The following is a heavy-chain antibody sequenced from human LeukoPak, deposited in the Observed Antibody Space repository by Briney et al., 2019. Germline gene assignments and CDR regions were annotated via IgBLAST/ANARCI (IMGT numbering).Heavy chain of an antibody. Sequence: TGGSLRLSCAASGFTFGSYTMNWVRQAPGKGLEWISYITSSSSYIYYADSVKGRFTISRDNAKNSLYLQMNSLRAEDTAVYYCARELSQRWLQLDAFDIWGQGTMVTVSS. J-gene: IGHJ3*02. V-gene: IGHV3-21*05. CDR2: ITSSSSYI. CDR3: ARELSQRWLQLDAFDI. D-gene: IGHD5-24*01. CDR1: GFTFGSYT.